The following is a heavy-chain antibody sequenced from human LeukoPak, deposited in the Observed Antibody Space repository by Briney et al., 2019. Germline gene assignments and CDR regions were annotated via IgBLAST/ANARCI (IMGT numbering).Heavy chain of an antibody. CDR3: ARGDDFWSGYHHWFDP. Sequence: ASVEVSCKASGYTFTGYYMHWVRQAPGQGLEWMGWINPNSGGTNYAQKFQGRVTMTRDTSISTAYMELSRLRSDDTAVYYCARGDDFWSGYHHWFDPWGQGTRVTVSS. CDR1: GYTFTGYY. D-gene: IGHD3-3*01. V-gene: IGHV1-2*02. J-gene: IGHJ5*02. CDR2: INPNSGGT.